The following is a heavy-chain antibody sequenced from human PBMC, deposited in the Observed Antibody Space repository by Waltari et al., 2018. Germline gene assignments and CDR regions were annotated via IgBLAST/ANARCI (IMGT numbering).Heavy chain of an antibody. V-gene: IGHV4-39*01. J-gene: IGHJ4*02. CDR2: IYYSGST. CDR3: RGYSYGSPFDY. CDR1: GGPISSRSYY. D-gene: IGHD5-18*01. Sequence: QLQLQGSGPGLGRPSEPRSLTCPVSGGPISSRSYYWAGIRQPPGKGLEWIGSIYYSGSTYYNPSLKSRVTISVDTSKNQFSLKLSSVTAADTAVYYCRGYSYGSPFDYWGQGTLVTVSS.